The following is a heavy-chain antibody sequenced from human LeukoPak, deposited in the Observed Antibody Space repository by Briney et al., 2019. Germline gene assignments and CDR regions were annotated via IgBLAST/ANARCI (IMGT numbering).Heavy chain of an antibody. CDR2: INPNSGGT. CDR1: GYTFTGYY. CDR3: AVWFGDLFGDY. V-gene: IGHV1-2*02. D-gene: IGHD3-10*01. J-gene: IGHJ4*02. Sequence: ASVKVSCKASGYTFTGYYMHWVRQAPGQGLEWMGWINPNSGGTNYAQKFQGRVTMTTDTSTSTAYMELRSLRSDDTAVYYCAVWFGDLFGDYWGQGTLVTVSS.